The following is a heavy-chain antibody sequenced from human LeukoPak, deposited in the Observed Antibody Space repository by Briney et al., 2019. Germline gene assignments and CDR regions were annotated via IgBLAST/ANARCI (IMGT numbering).Heavy chain of an antibody. V-gene: IGHV3-11*01. CDR2: TRDSDNNM. CDR3: ARRIAGDGSHAFDI. J-gene: IGHJ3*02. Sequence: SGGSLRLSCAASGFTFSDYNMGWMRQAPGKGLEWVSYTRDSDNNMFYADSVKGRFTISRDNAKYSVYLQMNSLRAEDTAVYYCARRIAGDGSHAFDIWGQGTMVTVSS. CDR1: GFTFSDYN. D-gene: IGHD6-19*01.